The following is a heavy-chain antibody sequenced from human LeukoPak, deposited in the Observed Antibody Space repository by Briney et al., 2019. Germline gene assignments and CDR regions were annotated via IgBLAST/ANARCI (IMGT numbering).Heavy chain of an antibody. CDR1: GGSFSGYY. CDR2: INHSGST. D-gene: IGHD1-26*01. Sequence: SETLSLTCAVYGGSFSGYYWSWIRQPPGKGLGWIGEINHSGSTNYNPSLKSRVTISLGTSKNQFSLKLGSVTAADTAVYYCAKSPGRNFDLWGRGTLVTVSS. V-gene: IGHV4-34*01. CDR3: AKSPGRNFDL. J-gene: IGHJ2*01.